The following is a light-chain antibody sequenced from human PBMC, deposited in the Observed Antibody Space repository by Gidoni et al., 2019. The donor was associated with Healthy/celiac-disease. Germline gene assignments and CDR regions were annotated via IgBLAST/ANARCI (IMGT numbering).Light chain of an antibody. V-gene: IGLV1-40*01. CDR1: SSNIGAGYD. CDR3: QSYDSSLSGSRVV. J-gene: IGLJ2*01. CDR2: GNS. Sequence: QSVLTQPPSVSGAPGQRVTISCTGSSSNIGAGYDVHWYQQLPGTAPKLLIYGNSKRPSGVPDRLSGSKSGTSASLAITGLQAEDEADYYFQSYDSSLSGSRVVFGGGTKLTVL.